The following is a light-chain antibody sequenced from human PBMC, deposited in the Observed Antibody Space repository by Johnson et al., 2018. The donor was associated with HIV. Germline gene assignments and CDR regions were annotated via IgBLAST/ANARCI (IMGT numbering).Light chain of an antibody. J-gene: IGLJ1*01. CDR3: APWDASLSANV. Sequence: HSVLTQPPSVSAAPGRWVTVSCSGTTSNIGDHSVSWFQHLPGAAPKLLIYDNDTRPSGVPDRFSGSKSAASATLDITGLQSGDEGDYYCAPWDASLSANVFGPGTKVTVL. V-gene: IGLV1-51*02. CDR1: TSNIGDHS. CDR2: DND.